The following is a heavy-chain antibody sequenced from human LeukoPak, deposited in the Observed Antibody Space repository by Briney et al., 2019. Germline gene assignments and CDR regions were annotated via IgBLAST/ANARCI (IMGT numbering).Heavy chain of an antibody. V-gene: IGHV4-38-2*02. CDR3: ARQQAGCTSAGCSIDF. CDR1: GYSISSGYY. Sequence: SETLSLTCTVSGYSISSGYYWGWIRQPPGKGLEWIGSIYHSGSTYYNPSLKSRVTISVDTSKNQFSLKLSSVTAADTAVYYCARQQAGCTSAGCSIDFWGQGTLVTVSS. J-gene: IGHJ4*02. D-gene: IGHD2-2*01. CDR2: IYHSGST.